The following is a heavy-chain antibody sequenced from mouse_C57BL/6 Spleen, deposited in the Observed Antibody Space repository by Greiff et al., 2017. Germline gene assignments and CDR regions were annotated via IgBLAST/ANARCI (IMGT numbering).Heavy chain of an antibody. CDR3: TRFYYGSRTWFAY. CDR2: INPNNGGN. D-gene: IGHD1-1*01. CDR1: GYTFTDYY. Sequence: VQLQQSGPELVKPGASVKISCKASGYTFTDYYMNWVKQSHGKSLEWIGDINPNNGGNSYNQKFKGNATLTVDKSSSTAYMELRRLTSEDSAVYYCTRFYYGSRTWFAYWGQGTLVTVSA. J-gene: IGHJ3*01. V-gene: IGHV1-26*01.